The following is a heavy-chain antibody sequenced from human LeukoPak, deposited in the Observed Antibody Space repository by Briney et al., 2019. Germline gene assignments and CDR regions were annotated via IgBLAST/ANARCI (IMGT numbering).Heavy chain of an antibody. J-gene: IGHJ4*02. Sequence: ASVKVSCKASGYTFTSNGISWVRQAPGQGLEWVGWISVYNGNTNYAQNLQGRVTMTTDTSTSTAYMDLRSLRSDDTAVYYCARRAGSLAFDYWGQGTLVTVSA. V-gene: IGHV1-18*01. CDR2: ISVYNGNT. CDR3: ARRAGSLAFDY. D-gene: IGHD3-10*01. CDR1: GYTFTSNG.